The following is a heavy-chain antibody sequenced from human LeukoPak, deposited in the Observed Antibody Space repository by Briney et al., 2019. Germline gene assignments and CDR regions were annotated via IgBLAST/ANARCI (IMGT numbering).Heavy chain of an antibody. J-gene: IGHJ5*02. Sequence: GGSLRLSCAASGFTFDDYAMHWVRHAPGKGLEWVSGISWNSGSIGYADSVKGRFTISRDNAKNSLYLQMNSLRAEDTAVYYCARDNGELNWFDPWGQGTLVTVSS. CDR1: GFTFDDYA. CDR3: ARDNGELNWFDP. D-gene: IGHD3-10*01. CDR2: ISWNSGSI. V-gene: IGHV3-9*01.